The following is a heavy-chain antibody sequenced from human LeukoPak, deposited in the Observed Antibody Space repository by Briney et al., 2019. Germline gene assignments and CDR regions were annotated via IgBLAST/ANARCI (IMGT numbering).Heavy chain of an antibody. CDR3: ARGEDSSRPTVDY. Sequence: SETLSLTCTVSGGSISSGGYYWSWIRQHPGKGLEWIGYIYYSGSTYYNPSLKSRVTITVDTSKNQFSLKPSSVTAADTAVYYCARGEDSSRPTVDYWGQGNPVTVSS. V-gene: IGHV4-31*03. CDR2: IYYSGST. CDR1: GGSISSGGYY. J-gene: IGHJ4*02. D-gene: IGHD3-22*01.